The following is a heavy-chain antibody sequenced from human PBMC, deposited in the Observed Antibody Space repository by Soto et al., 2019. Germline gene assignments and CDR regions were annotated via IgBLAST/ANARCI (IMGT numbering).Heavy chain of an antibody. CDR2: INHNGST. CDR3: AKLSAGINQPTLTTVMTVLDF. J-gene: IGHJ4*02. V-gene: IGHV4-34*01. CDR1: GGSFSNYY. D-gene: IGHD2-21*02. Sequence: SETLSLTCAIYGGSFSNYYWNWIRQPPGKGLEWMGKINHNGSTNYSPSLKSRLTISVDTSKNQFSLKLSSVTAADTAVYFCAKLSAGINQPTLTTVMTVLDFWGQGVLVTVSS.